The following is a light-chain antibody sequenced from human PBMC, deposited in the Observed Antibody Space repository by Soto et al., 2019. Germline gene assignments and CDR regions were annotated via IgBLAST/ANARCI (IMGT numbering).Light chain of an antibody. CDR3: QSYDNSLSGPV. CDR2: ANT. CDR1: SSNIGAGID. Sequence: QSVLTQPPSVSGAPGQRVTISCTGSSSNIGAGIDVHRYQKFPGTAPKLLIYANTNRPSGVPDRFSGSKSGTSASLAITGLQAEDEADYYCQSYDNSLSGPVFGGGTKLTVL. V-gene: IGLV1-40*01. J-gene: IGLJ2*01.